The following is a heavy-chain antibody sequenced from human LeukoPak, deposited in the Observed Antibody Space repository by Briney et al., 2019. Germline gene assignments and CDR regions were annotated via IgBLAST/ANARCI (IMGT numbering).Heavy chain of an antibody. CDR1: GGSISSSSYY. J-gene: IGHJ5*02. Sequence: SETLSRTCTVSGGSISSSSYYWGWIRQPPGKGLEWIGSIYYSGSTYYNPSLKSRVTISVDTSKNQFSLKLSSVTAADTAVYYCARGRKAARGGWFDPWGQGTLVTVSS. V-gene: IGHV4-39*07. CDR2: IYYSGST. CDR3: ARGRKAARGGWFDP. D-gene: IGHD6-6*01.